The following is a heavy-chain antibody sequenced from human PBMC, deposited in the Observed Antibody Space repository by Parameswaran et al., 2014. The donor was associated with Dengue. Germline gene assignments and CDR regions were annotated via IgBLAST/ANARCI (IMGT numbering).Heavy chain of an antibody. Sequence: VRQAPGKGLEWVAVISYDGSNKYYADSVKGRFTISRDNSKNTLYLQMNSLRAEDTAVYYCARDPAKSGSYAYYFDYWGQGTLVTVSS. J-gene: IGHJ4*02. D-gene: IGHD1-26*01. CDR3: ARDPAKSGSYAYYFDY. V-gene: IGHV3-30*04. CDR2: ISYDGSNK.